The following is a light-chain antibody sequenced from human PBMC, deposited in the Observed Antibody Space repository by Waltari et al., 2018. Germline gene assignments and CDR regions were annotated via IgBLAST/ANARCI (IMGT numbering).Light chain of an antibody. V-gene: IGKV1-5*03. Sequence: DIQMTQSPSTLSASVGDTVIISCRARQSITPSLVWHQQKPGKAPVVLIYGASNLESGVPSRFSGSGAGTEFTLTISSLQPDYFATYYCQQYKSYKTFGQGTRVEIK. CDR3: QQYKSYKT. CDR2: GAS. CDR1: QSITPS. J-gene: IGKJ1*01.